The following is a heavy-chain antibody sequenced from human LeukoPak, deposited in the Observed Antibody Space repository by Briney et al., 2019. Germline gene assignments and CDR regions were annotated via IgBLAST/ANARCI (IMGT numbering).Heavy chain of an antibody. CDR2: IYYSGST. V-gene: IGHV4-59*12. CDR1: GGSISNYY. D-gene: IGHD6-13*01. J-gene: IGHJ6*03. CDR3: ARDLSYSSSWYGNYYYYYMDV. Sequence: SETLSLTCTVSGGSISNYYWSWIRQPPGKGLEWIGYIYYSGSTNYNPSLKSRVTISVDTSKNQFSLKLSSVTAADTAVYYCARDLSYSSSWYGNYYYYYMDVWGKGTTVTVSS.